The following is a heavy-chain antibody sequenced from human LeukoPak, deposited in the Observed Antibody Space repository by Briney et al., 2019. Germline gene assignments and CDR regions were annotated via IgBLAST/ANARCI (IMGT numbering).Heavy chain of an antibody. Sequence: PSETLSLTCTVSGGSISSHYWSCIRQPPGKGLEWIGYIYYSGSTNYNPSLKSRVIISVDTSKNQFSLKLSSVTAADTAVYYCARLKGLGDWYFDLWGRGTLVTVSS. D-gene: IGHD3/OR15-3a*01. J-gene: IGHJ2*01. CDR2: IYYSGST. V-gene: IGHV4-59*11. CDR1: GGSISSHY. CDR3: ARLKGLGDWYFDL.